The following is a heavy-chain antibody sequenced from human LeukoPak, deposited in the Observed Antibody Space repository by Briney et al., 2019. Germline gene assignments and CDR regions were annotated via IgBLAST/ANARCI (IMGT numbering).Heavy chain of an antibody. V-gene: IGHV5-51*01. CDR1: XYSFTXYW. CDR3: ARRRGVTATLNYFDY. Sequence: PGEXLXXSXXDXXYSFTXYWXXWVRQMPGKGVXXXGXIYPVDPDTTYSPSFQGQVTISADKSISTPYLQWSSLRASDTAIYYCARRRGVTATLNYFDYWGQGTLVTVSS. J-gene: IGHJ4*02. D-gene: IGHD2-21*02. CDR2: IYPVDPDT.